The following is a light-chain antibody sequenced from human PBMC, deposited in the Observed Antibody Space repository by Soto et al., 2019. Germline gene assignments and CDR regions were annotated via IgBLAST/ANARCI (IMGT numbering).Light chain of an antibody. Sequence: EDVFTMSADTLSLSPGERATLSCRASQGVSTSLVWYQQKPGQAPRLLIYGASSRATGIPDRFSGSGSGTDFTLTISRLEPEDFAVYYCQQYGSSPETFGQGTKVDI. CDR1: QGVSTS. CDR3: QQYGSSPET. J-gene: IGKJ1*01. V-gene: IGKV3-20*01. CDR2: GAS.